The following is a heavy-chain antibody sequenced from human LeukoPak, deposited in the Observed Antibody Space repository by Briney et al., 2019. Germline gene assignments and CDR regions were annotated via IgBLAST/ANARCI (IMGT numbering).Heavy chain of an antibody. CDR1: GFTFSSYA. V-gene: IGHV3-23*01. D-gene: IGHD4-17*01. CDR3: AKGPAVTTDFDY. Sequence: GGSLRLSCAASGFTFSSYAMSWVRQAPGKGLEWVSAISGSGGSTYYAESVKGRFTISRDNSKNTLYLQMNSLRAEDTAVYYCAKGPAVTTDFDYWGQGTLVTVSS. CDR2: ISGSGGST. J-gene: IGHJ4*02.